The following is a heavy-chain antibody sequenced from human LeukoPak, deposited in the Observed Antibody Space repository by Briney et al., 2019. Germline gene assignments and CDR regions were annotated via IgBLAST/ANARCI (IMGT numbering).Heavy chain of an antibody. V-gene: IGHV3-23*01. J-gene: IGHJ3*02. CDR3: AKGNYAGGFTIFGVAMGAFDI. D-gene: IGHD3-3*01. CDR1: GFTFITYG. CDR2: ISGSGGSI. Sequence: GRSLRLSCAASGFTFITYGMHWVRQAPGKGLEWVSAISGSGGSIYYADSVKGRFTISRDNSKNTLYLQMNSLRAEDTAVYYCAKGNYAGGFTIFGVAMGAFDIWGQGTMVTVSS.